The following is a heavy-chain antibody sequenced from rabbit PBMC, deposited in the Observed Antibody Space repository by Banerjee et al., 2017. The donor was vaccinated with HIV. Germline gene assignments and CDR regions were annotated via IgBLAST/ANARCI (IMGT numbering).Heavy chain of an antibody. J-gene: IGHJ4*01. CDR1: GIDFSSYYY. CDR2: IYTSSGSA. Sequence: QEQLEESGGDLVKPEGSLTLTCTASGIDFSSYYYMCWVRQAPGKGLELIACIYTSSGSAWYASWAKGRFTISKNSSTTVTLQMTSLTAADTATYFCAGDYSGGRGDLWGPGTLVTVS. V-gene: IGHV1S45*01. D-gene: IGHD4-1*01. CDR3: AGDYSGGRGDL.